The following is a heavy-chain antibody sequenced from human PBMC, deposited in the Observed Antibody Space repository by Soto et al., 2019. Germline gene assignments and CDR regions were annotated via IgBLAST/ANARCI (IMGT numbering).Heavy chain of an antibody. V-gene: IGHV3-23*01. CDR1: GFTFSSYA. J-gene: IGHJ4*02. CDR3: AKDPDAGQIQLWLEDYFDY. D-gene: IGHD5-18*01. CDR2: ISGSGGST. Sequence: GWCLRLSCAASGFTFSSYAMSWVRQAPGNGLEWVSAISGSGGSTYYADSVKGRFTISRDNSKNTLYLQMNSLRAEDTAVYYCAKDPDAGQIQLWLEDYFDYWGQGTLVTVSS.